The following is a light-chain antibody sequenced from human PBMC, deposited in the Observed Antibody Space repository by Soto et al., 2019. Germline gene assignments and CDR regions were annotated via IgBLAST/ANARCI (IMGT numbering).Light chain of an antibody. Sequence: EIVLTQSPGTLSLSPGERATLSCRASQSVSRSYLAWYQQKIGQAPRLLIYGASNRAAGIPDRFSGSGSGTDFTLTISRLEAEDFAVYYCQQYSNSPLFGQGTTLEIK. CDR1: QSVSRSY. CDR3: QQYSNSPL. V-gene: IGKV3-20*01. J-gene: IGKJ2*01. CDR2: GAS.